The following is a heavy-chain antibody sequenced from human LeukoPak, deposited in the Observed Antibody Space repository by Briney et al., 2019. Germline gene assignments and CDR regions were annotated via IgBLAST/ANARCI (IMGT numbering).Heavy chain of an antibody. CDR2: ISWNSGSI. Sequence: GRSLRLSCAASGFTFNDYAMHWVRQAPGKGLEWVSGISWNSGSIVYANSVTGPFTISRDNAKNSLYLQMNSLIADDTALYYCAKYLAQYYYNSSDIVGWYAFDIWGQGTMVTVSS. D-gene: IGHD3-22*01. J-gene: IGHJ3*02. CDR3: AKYLAQYYYNSSDIVGWYAFDI. V-gene: IGHV3-9*01. CDR1: GFTFNDYA.